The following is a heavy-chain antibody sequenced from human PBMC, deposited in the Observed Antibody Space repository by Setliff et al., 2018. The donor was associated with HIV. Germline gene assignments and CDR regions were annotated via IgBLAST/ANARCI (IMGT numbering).Heavy chain of an antibody. J-gene: IGHJ4*02. CDR2: ISYSGTT. CDR1: GGSISSGSYY. V-gene: IGHV4-61*01. Sequence: PSETLSLTCTVSGGSISSGSYYWGWVRQPPGKGLEWIGYISYSGTTDYNPSLNTRVTISLDTAKKQFSLKLNSVTAADTAVYYCARSPGVDTNKAFDYWGQGTLVTVSS. D-gene: IGHD5-18*01. CDR3: ARSPGVDTNKAFDY.